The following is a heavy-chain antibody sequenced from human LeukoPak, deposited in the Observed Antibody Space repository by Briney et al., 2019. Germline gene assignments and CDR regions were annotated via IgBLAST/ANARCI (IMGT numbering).Heavy chain of an antibody. D-gene: IGHD3-10*01. CDR2: ISLDGSET. V-gene: IGHV3-7*01. J-gene: IGHJ4*02. Sequence: PGGSLRLSCAASGFIFSSFFLNWVRLTPGGELEWVACISLDGSETFYMDSVRGRFTISRDNTEKSLYLQMNSLRAEDTAVYFCVRDRGHSRHYFEYWGQGALVTVSS. CDR1: GFIFSSFF. CDR3: VRDRGHSRHYFEY.